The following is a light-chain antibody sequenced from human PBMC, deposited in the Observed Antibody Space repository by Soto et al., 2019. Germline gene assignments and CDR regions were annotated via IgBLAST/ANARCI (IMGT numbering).Light chain of an antibody. CDR2: EVN. Sequence: QSVLTQPASVSGSPGQSIAISCTGTSSDVGSYKYVSWFQQHPDKAPKLLIYEVNNRTSGVSNRFSGSKSGNTASLPISGLQAEDEANYYCSSFTTTYPWACGGGTKLTV. CDR1: SSDVGSYKY. V-gene: IGLV2-14*01. CDR3: SSFTTTYPWA. J-gene: IGLJ3*02.